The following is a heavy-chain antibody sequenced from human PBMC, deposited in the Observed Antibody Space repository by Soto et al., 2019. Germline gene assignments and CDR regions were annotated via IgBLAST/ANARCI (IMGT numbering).Heavy chain of an antibody. CDR1: GYSFTSYW. CDR2: VYPGDSEP. J-gene: IGHJ6*02. D-gene: IGHD6-13*01. Sequence: LNTSLKGSGYSFTSYWSGWARQMPGKGLEWMGIVYPGDSEPRYSPSFHGQVTISADKSISTAYLQWSSLKASDTAMYYCARHTRIAAPYYYYYGMDVWAKGPRSPSP. CDR3: ARHTRIAAPYYYYYGMDV. V-gene: IGHV5-51*01.